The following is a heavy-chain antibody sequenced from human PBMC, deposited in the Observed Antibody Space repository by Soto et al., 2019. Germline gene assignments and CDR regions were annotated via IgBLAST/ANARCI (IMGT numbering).Heavy chain of an antibody. D-gene: IGHD1-7*01. Sequence: SETLSLTCTFSVGSIISYYWSWIRQPPGKGLEWIGYIYYSGSTNYNPSLKSRVTISVDTSKNQFSLKPSSVTAADTAVYYCARDGTGTTGFDYWGQGTLVTSPQ. CDR1: VGSIISYY. V-gene: IGHV4-59*01. CDR2: IYYSGST. J-gene: IGHJ4*02. CDR3: ARDGTGTTGFDY.